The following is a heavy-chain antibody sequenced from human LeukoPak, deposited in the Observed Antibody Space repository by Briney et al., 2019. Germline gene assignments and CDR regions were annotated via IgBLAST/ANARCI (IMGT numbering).Heavy chain of an antibody. CDR2: IYYSGST. CDR3: AREDYDFWSGYNGDYYYYMDV. D-gene: IGHD3-3*01. Sequence: SETLSLTCTVSGGSISSHYWSWIRQPPGKGQEWIGYIYYSGSTNYNPSLKSRVTISVDTSKTQFSLKLSAVTAAATAVYYCAREDYDFWSGYNGDYYYYMDVWGKGTTVTVSS. J-gene: IGHJ6*03. V-gene: IGHV4-59*11. CDR1: GGSISSHY.